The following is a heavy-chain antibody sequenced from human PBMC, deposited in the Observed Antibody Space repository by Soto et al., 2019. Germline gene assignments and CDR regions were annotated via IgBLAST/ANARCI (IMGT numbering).Heavy chain of an antibody. CDR3: ARVSRDYDFWSGYPYYYYGMDV. CDR2: INAGNGNT. D-gene: IGHD3-3*01. V-gene: IGHV1-3*01. CDR1: GYTFTSYA. Sequence: ASVKVSCKASGYTFTSYAMHWVRQAPVQRLEWMGWINAGNGNTKYSQKFQGRVTITRDTSASTAYMELSSLRSEDTAVYYCARVSRDYDFWSGYPYYYYGMDVWGQGTTVTVSS. J-gene: IGHJ6*02.